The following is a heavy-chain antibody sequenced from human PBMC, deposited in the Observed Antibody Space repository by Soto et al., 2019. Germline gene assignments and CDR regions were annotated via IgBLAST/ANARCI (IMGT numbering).Heavy chain of an antibody. Sequence: PGGSLRLSCAASGFTFSSYEMNWVRQAPGKGLEWVSYISSSGSTIYYADSVKGRFTISRDNAKNSLYLQMNSLRAEDTAVYYCAGDRGGYYYDSSGPFDYWGQGTLVTVSS. CDR2: ISSSGSTI. CDR1: GFTFSSYE. V-gene: IGHV3-48*03. D-gene: IGHD3-22*01. J-gene: IGHJ4*02. CDR3: AGDRGGYYYDSSGPFDY.